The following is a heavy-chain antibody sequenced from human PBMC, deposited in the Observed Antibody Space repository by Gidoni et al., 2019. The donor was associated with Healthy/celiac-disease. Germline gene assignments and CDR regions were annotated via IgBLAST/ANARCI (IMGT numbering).Heavy chain of an antibody. V-gene: IGHV4-34*01. CDR2: INHSGST. CDR3: ARKAAAGSHFRW. J-gene: IGHJ4*02. CDR1: GGSFSGYY. Sequence: QVQLQQWGAGLLKPSETLSLTCAVYGGSFSGYYWSWIRQPPGKGLEWIGEINHSGSTNYNPSLKSRVTISGDTSKNQFSLKLSSVTAADTAVYYCARKAAAGSHFRWWGQGTLVTVSS. D-gene: IGHD6-13*01.